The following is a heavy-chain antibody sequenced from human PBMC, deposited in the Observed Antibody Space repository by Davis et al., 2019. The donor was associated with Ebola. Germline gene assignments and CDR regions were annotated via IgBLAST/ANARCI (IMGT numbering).Heavy chain of an antibody. D-gene: IGHD3-10*01. J-gene: IGHJ4*02. Sequence: MPGGSLRLSCTVSGGSIRSSYWSWIRQPPGKTLQWIGYIHNNGATNYSPSLKSRVTLSLDTSKNQFSLKLSSVTAADTADYYCARYTGGYFGAGNYSPFYFDWWSQGTLVTVSS. V-gene: IGHV4-59*01. CDR1: GGSIRSSY. CDR2: IHNNGAT. CDR3: ARYTGGYFGAGNYSPFYFDW.